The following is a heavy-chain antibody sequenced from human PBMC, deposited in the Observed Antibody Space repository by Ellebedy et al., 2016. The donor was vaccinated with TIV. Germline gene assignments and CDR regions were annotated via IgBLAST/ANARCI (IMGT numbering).Heavy chain of an antibody. Sequence: PGGSLRLSCAASGFTFSSYAMSWVRQAPGKGLEWVAAISSSSSYIYYADSVKGRLTIYRDNSKNTLYLQMNSLRAEDTALYYCAKAEVDTAMDAGYWGQGTLVTVSS. CDR1: GFTFSSYA. J-gene: IGHJ4*02. D-gene: IGHD5-18*01. CDR3: AKAEVDTAMDAGY. CDR2: ISSSSSYI. V-gene: IGHV3-23*01.